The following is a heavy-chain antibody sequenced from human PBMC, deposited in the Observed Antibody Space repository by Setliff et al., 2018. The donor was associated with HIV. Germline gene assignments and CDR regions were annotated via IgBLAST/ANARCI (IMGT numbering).Heavy chain of an antibody. CDR3: AVTSMASSFDY. J-gene: IGHJ6*04. V-gene: IGHV3-66*01. Sequence: GGSLRLSCVASGFTVSGSYMSWVRQAPGKGLEWVSTIYSDGSTYHADSVKGRFTLSRDNSKNTLHLQMNSLRAEDTAVYYCAVTSMASSFDYWGKGTTVTVSS. D-gene: IGHD3-9*01. CDR1: GFTVSGSY. CDR2: IYSDGST.